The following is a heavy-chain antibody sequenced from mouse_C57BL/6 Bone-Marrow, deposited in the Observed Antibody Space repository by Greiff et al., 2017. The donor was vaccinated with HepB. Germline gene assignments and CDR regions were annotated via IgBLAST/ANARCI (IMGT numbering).Heavy chain of an antibody. CDR1: GFTFSSYG. V-gene: IGHV5-6*01. Sequence: EVMLVESGGDLVKPGGSLKLSCAASGFTFSSYGMSWVRQTPDKRLEWVATISSGGSYTYYPDSVKGRFTISRDNAKNTLYLPMSRLKSEDTAMYYCARHPTVGAYWYFDVWGTGTTVTVSS. CDR2: ISSGGSYT. J-gene: IGHJ1*03. CDR3: ARHPTVGAYWYFDV. D-gene: IGHD1-1*01.